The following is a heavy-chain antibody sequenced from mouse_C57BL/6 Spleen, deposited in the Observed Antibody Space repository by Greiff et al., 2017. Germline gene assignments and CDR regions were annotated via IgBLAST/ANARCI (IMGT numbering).Heavy chain of an antibody. CDR3: ARGSLQLPLAY. CDR2: IYPRSGNT. V-gene: IGHV1-81*01. CDR1: GYTFTSYG. Sequence: VQLQESGAELARPGASVKLSCKASGYTFTSYGISWVKQRTGQGLEWIGEIYPRSGNTYYNEKFKGKATLTADKSSSTAYMELRSLTSEDSAVYFCARGSLQLPLAYWGQGTLVTVSA. D-gene: IGHD3-1*01. J-gene: IGHJ3*01.